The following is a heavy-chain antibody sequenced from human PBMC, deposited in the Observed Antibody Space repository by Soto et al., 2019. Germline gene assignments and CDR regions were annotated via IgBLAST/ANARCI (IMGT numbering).Heavy chain of an antibody. CDR2: ISAQYGNK. D-gene: IGHD4-17*01. Sequence: QVQMVQSGAEVRKVGASVKVSCKASGHSFTSSGISWVRQAPGQGLEWMGWISAQYGNKSVAQKVKGRVSMTTDTSKTAAYMDLTSLTADDTAVSFCALCPDFGDYFPPIYAYYSLDDWGQGPTVTVSS. V-gene: IGHV1-18*01. CDR3: ALCPDFGDYFPPIYAYYSLDD. CDR1: GHSFTSSG. J-gene: IGHJ6*02.